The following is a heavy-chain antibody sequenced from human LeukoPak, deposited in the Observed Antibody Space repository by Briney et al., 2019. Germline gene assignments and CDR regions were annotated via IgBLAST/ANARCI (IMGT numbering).Heavy chain of an antibody. Sequence: PGGSLRLSCAASGFTFRDYYMNWIRQTAGKGLEWVSYISSGSSYTNYADSVKGRFTISRDNAKNSLYLQMNSLRAEDTAVYYCARGDYYDSSGLDYWGQGTLVTVSS. V-gene: IGHV3-11*05. D-gene: IGHD3-22*01. J-gene: IGHJ4*02. CDR3: ARGDYYDSSGLDY. CDR1: GFTFRDYY. CDR2: ISSGSSYT.